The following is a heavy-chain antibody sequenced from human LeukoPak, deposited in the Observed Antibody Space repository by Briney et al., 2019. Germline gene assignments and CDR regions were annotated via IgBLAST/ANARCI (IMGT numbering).Heavy chain of an antibody. D-gene: IGHD6-19*01. J-gene: IGHJ4*02. Sequence: PGRSLRLSCAASGFTFSSYGMHWVRQAPGKGLEWVAVISYDGSNKYYADSVKGRFTISRDNFKNTLYLQMNSLRAEDTAVYYCAKDSEAVAYGYFDYWGQGTLVTVSS. CDR2: ISYDGSNK. CDR3: AKDSEAVAYGYFDY. CDR1: GFTFSSYG. V-gene: IGHV3-30*18.